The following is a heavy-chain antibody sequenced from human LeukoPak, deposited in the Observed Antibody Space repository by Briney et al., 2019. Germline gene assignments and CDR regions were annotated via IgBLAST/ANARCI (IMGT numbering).Heavy chain of an antibody. CDR2: INSDSTTL. J-gene: IGHJ4*02. D-gene: IGHD3-10*01. V-gene: IGHV3-48*04. CDR1: GFTFSDYG. Sequence: GGSLRLSCAASGFTFSDYGVNWVRQAPGKGLEGVAYINSDSTTLYYADSVKGRFTVSRDNAKNSLYLHMNSLGVDDTAVYYCARLRGLIDHWGQGAPVTVSS. CDR3: ARLRGLIDH.